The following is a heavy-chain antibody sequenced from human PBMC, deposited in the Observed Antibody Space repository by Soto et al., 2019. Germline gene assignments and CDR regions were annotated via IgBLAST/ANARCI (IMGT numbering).Heavy chain of an antibody. J-gene: IGHJ4*02. CDR2: ISNDGSNK. D-gene: IGHD6-6*01. CDR1: GFTFSSYG. V-gene: IGHV3-30*18. CDR3: AKDAPTTSSSFMDY. Sequence: PGGSLRLSCAASGFTFSSYGMHWVRQAPGKGLEWVAVISNDGSNKYYTDSVKGRFTISRDNSKNTLYLQMNSLRAEDTAVYYCAKDAPTTSSSFMDYWGQGTLVTVSS.